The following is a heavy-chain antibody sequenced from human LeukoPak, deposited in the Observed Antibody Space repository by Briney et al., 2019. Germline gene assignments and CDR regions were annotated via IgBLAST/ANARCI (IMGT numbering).Heavy chain of an antibody. CDR2: IWYDGSNK. J-gene: IGHJ5*02. Sequence: PGGSLRLSCAASRFTFSSYGMHWVRQAPGKGLEWVAVIWYDGSNKYYADSVKGRFTISRDNSKNTLYLQMNSLRAEDTAVYYCARASRGNWFDPWGQGTLVTVSS. CDR1: RFTFSSYG. CDR3: ARASRGNWFDP. V-gene: IGHV3-33*01. D-gene: IGHD3-10*01.